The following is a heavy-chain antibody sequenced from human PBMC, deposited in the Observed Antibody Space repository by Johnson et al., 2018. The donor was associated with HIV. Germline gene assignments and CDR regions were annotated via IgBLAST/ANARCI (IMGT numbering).Heavy chain of an antibody. Sequence: VQLVESGGGLIQPGGSLRLSCAASVFTVSSNYMSWVRQAPGKGLEWVSVIYSGGSTYTADSVKGRFTISRDNSKNTLYLQLNSLRAEDTAVYYCAKAFEYSSSSMAFDIWGQGTMVTVSS. CDR2: IYSGGST. J-gene: IGHJ3*02. D-gene: IGHD6-6*01. CDR3: AKAFEYSSSSMAFDI. V-gene: IGHV3-66*03. CDR1: VFTVSSNY.